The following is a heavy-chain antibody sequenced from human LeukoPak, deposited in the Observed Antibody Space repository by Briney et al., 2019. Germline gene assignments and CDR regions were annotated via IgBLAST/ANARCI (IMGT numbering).Heavy chain of an antibody. V-gene: IGHV4-39*01. CDR2: IYYSGST. Sequence: SETLSLTCTVSGGSISSSSYYWGWIRQPPGKGLEWIGSIYYSGSTYYNPSLKSRVTISVDTSKNQFSLKLSSVTAADTAVYYCARHTGYSYGYAFDIWGQGTMVTVSS. CDR1: GGSISSSSYY. CDR3: ARHTGYSYGYAFDI. J-gene: IGHJ3*02. D-gene: IGHD5-18*01.